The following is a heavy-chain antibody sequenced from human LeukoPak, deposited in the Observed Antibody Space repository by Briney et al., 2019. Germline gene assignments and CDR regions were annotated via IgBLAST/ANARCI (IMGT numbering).Heavy chain of an antibody. CDR2: ISGSGGTT. CDR1: GFTFSTYA. CDR3: AKNIEAPTTPFDY. V-gene: IGHV3-23*01. J-gene: IGHJ4*02. D-gene: IGHD6-13*01. Sequence: GGSLRLSCAASGFTFSTYAMNWVRQAPGKGLEWVSGISGSGGTTYYADSVKGRFTISRDNSKNTLYLQMNYLRAEDTALYYCAKNIEAPTTPFDYWGQGTLVTVSS.